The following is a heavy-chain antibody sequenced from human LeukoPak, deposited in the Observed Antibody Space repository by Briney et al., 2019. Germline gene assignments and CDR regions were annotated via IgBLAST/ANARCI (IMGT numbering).Heavy chain of an antibody. Sequence: PGGSLRLSCAASGFTFRNYWMSWVRRAPGKGLESVANIKQDGSETYFVDSVRGRFTISRDHAKKSLYLQMNSLRAEDTAVYYCARDFWGAYRVDYFDCWGQGTLVTVSS. V-gene: IGHV3-7*01. D-gene: IGHD3-3*01. CDR1: GFTFRNYW. CDR3: ARDFWGAYRVDYFDC. J-gene: IGHJ4*02. CDR2: IKQDGSET.